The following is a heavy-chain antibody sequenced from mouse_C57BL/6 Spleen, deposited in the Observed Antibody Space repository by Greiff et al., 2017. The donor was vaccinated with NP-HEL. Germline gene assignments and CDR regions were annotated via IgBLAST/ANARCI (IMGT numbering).Heavy chain of an antibody. CDR3: ARESVYYGSSYAMDY. CDR2: ISSGSSTI. V-gene: IGHV5-17*01. J-gene: IGHJ4*01. CDR1: GFTFSVYG. Sequence: EVKLMESGGGLVKPGGSLKLSCAASGFTFSVYGMHWVRQAPEKGLEWVAYISSGSSTIYYADTVKGRFTISRDNAKNTLFLQMTSLRSEDTAMYYCARESVYYGSSYAMDYWGQGTSVTVSS. D-gene: IGHD1-1*01.